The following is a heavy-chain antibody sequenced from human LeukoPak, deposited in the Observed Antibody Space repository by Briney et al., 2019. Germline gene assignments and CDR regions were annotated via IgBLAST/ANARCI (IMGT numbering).Heavy chain of an antibody. CDR3: TTDWELRNY. V-gene: IGHV3-15*01. J-gene: IGHJ4*02. CDR2: IKSNTDGGTT. CDR1: GFTFSNAW. Sequence: GGSLRLSCAASGFTFSNAWMSWVRQAPGKGLEWVGRIKSNTDGGTTGYAAPVKGRFTISRDDSKNTLYLQMNSLKTEDTAVYYCTTDWELRNYWGQGTLVTVSS. D-gene: IGHD1-26*01.